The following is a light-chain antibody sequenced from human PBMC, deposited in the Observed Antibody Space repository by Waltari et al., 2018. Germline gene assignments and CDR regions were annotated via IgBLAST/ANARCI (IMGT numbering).Light chain of an antibody. CDR1: QSVGSN. J-gene: IGKJ1*01. CDR2: GVS. Sequence: EIVLTQSPAILSLSPGERATLSCRASQSVGSNLAWFQQKPGQAPRLLIYGVSSRATGIADRFSGSGSGTDFTLTISSLEPKDFAVYYCQQYNTWWTFGQGTKVEIK. V-gene: IGKV3-15*01. CDR3: QQYNTWWT.